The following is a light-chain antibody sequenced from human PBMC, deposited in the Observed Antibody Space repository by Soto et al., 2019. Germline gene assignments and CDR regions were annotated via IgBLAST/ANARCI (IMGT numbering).Light chain of an antibody. CDR1: QSLVYSDGKTY. J-gene: IGKJ1*01. V-gene: IGKV2-30*01. CDR2: KVS. Sequence: DAVMTQSPLSLPVTLGEPASISCRSSQSLVYSDGKTYLYWFQQRPGQSPRRLIHKVSNRDSGVPDRFSGSGSGTDFTLKISRVEAEDVGVYYCMQTTHSPLTFGQGTKVEIK. CDR3: MQTTHSPLT.